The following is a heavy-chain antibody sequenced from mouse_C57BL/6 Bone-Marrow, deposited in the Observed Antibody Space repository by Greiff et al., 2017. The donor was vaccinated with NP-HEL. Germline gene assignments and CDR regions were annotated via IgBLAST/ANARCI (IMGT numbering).Heavy chain of an antibody. CDR1: GFTFSSYA. Sequence: EVKVVESGGGLVKPGGSLKLSCAASGFTFSSYAMSWVRQTPEKRLEWVATISDGGSYTYYPDNVKGRFTISRDNAKNNLYLQMSHLKSEDTAMYYCARDPFITTVVAGDYYFDYWGQGTTLTVSS. J-gene: IGHJ2*01. CDR2: ISDGGSYT. V-gene: IGHV5-4*01. D-gene: IGHD1-1*01. CDR3: ARDPFITTVVAGDYYFDY.